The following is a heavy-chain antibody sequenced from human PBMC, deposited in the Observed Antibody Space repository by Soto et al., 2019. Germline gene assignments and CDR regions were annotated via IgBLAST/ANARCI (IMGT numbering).Heavy chain of an antibody. CDR2: IDSNSGQT. Sequence: ASVKVSCKATIYAFRSSGISWVRQAPGQGLEWMGWIDSNSGQTKYSQSVQDRVTMTADASTRTVYMELGSLTSDDTAVYYCVRELTGGDPYCGQGTLLTVSS. V-gene: IGHV1-18*01. D-gene: IGHD2-21*02. CDR3: VRELTGGDPY. J-gene: IGHJ4*02. CDR1: IYAFRSSG.